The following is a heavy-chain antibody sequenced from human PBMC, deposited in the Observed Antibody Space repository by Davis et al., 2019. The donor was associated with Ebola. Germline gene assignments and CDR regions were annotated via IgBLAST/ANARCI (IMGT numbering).Heavy chain of an antibody. CDR1: GDSVSSNSAA. D-gene: IGHD6-13*01. J-gene: IGHJ4*02. V-gene: IGHV6-1*01. CDR3: ARDLGYSSSWYPTFDY. Sequence: SETLSLTCAISGDSVSSNSAAWNWIRQSPSRGLEWLGRTYYRSKWYNDYAVSVKSRITINPDTSKNQFSLKLSSVTAADTAVYYCARDLGYSSSWYPTFDYWGQGTLVTVSS. CDR2: TYYRSKWYN.